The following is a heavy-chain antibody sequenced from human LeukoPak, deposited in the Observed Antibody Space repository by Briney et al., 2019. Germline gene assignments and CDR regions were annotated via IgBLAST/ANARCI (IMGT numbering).Heavy chain of an antibody. Sequence: GGSLRLSCAASGFTVSSNYMSWVRQAPGKGLEWVSVIYSGGSTYYADSVKGRFTISRDNSKNTLYLQMNSLRAEGAAVYYCASGAMPDAFDIWGQGTMVTVSS. CDR2: IYSGGST. CDR3: ASGAMPDAFDI. V-gene: IGHV3-53*01. D-gene: IGHD2-2*01. CDR1: GFTVSSNY. J-gene: IGHJ3*02.